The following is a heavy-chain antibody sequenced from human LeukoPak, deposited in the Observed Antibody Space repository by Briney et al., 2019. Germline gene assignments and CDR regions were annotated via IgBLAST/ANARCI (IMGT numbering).Heavy chain of an antibody. Sequence: PGGSLRLSCAASGFTFSSYGMSWVRQAPGKGLEWVSAITGSGGSTYYADSVKGRFTISRDNSKNTLYLQVNSLRAEDTAVYYCAKVGIVVVEAATPHLQYWGQGTQVTVSS. V-gene: IGHV3-23*01. CDR2: ITGSGGST. CDR1: GFTFSSYG. D-gene: IGHD2-15*01. CDR3: AKVGIVVVEAATPHLQY. J-gene: IGHJ1*01.